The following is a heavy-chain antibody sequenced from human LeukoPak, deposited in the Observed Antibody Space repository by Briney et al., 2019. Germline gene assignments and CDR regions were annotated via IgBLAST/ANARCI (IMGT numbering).Heavy chain of an antibody. D-gene: IGHD6-19*01. J-gene: IGHJ3*02. Sequence: PGGSLRLSCAASGFTFSNYAMSWVRQAPGRGLEWVSGLTSSGGTTYYADSVKGRFTISRDNSRSTLYLQTNSLRVEDTAVYYCAKPVAGSSLGAFDIWGQGTVVTVSS. CDR2: LTSSGGTT. V-gene: IGHV3-23*01. CDR1: GFTFSNYA. CDR3: AKPVAGSSLGAFDI.